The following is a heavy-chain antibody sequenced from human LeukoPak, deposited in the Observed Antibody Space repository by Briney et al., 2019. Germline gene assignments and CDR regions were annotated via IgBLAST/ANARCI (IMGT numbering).Heavy chain of an antibody. CDR3: PPDVKEAVAGQLDYYFDY. Sequence: GGSLRLSCAASGFTFSNAWMSWVRQAPGKGLEWVGRIKSKTDGGTTDYAAPVKGRFTISRGDSKNTLYLQMNSRKTEDTAVYYCPPDVKEAVAGQLDYYFDYWGQGTLVTASS. V-gene: IGHV3-15*01. CDR2: IKSKTDGGTT. D-gene: IGHD6-19*01. CDR1: GFTFSNAW. J-gene: IGHJ4*02.